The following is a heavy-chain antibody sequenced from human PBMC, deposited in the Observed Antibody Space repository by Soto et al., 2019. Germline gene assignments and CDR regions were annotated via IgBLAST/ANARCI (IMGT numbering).Heavy chain of an antibody. CDR1: GGTFSSYA. D-gene: IGHD2-2*01. CDR3: ARGGLPAYCISTSCLAYYYYGMDV. V-gene: IGHV1-69*12. J-gene: IGHJ6*02. CDR2: IIPIFGTA. Sequence: QVQLVQSGAEVKKPGSSVKVSCKASGGTFSSYAISWVRQAPGQGLEWMGGIIPIFGTANYAQKFQGRVTITADESTSTAYMELSSLRSEDTAVYYCARGGLPAYCISTSCLAYYYYGMDVWGQGTTVTVSS.